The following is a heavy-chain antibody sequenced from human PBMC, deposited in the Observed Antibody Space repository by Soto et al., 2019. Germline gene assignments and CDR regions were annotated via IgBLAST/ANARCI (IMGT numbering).Heavy chain of an antibody. CDR1: GFTVSSNY. CDR3: AGQGITVAGSYYFDY. J-gene: IGHJ4*02. CDR2: IYSGGTT. V-gene: IGHV3-66*04. Sequence: GGSLRLSCAASGFTVSSNYMSWVRQAPGKGLEWVSVIYSGGTTYYADSVKGRFTISRDHSKNTLYLQVNSLRADDTAVYYCAGQGITVAGSYYFDYWGQGTLVTVSS. D-gene: IGHD6-13*01.